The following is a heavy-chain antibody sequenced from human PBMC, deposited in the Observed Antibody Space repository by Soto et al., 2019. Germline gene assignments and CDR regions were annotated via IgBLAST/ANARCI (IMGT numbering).Heavy chain of an antibody. Sequence: GEALNISCKGSGYSFTSYWISWVRQMPGKGLEWMGRIDPSDSYTNYSPSFQGHVTISADKSISTAYLQWSSLKASDTAMYYCARHVRLGRAPTFYYGMDVWGQGTTVTVYS. CDR3: ARHVRLGRAPTFYYGMDV. CDR2: IDPSDSYT. CDR1: GYSFTSYW. V-gene: IGHV5-10-1*01. J-gene: IGHJ6*02. D-gene: IGHD7-27*01.